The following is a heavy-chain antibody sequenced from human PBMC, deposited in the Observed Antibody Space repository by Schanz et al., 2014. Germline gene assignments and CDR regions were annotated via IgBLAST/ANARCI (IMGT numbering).Heavy chain of an antibody. CDR2: IVPIAGIT. CDR3: AKHVRSLTGNDY. D-gene: IGHD3-9*01. V-gene: IGHV1-69*02. Sequence: QVHLVQSGAEVKKPGSSVKVSCKASGGTFSSDTFSWVRQAPGQGLEWMGRIVPIAGITNYAQRFQGRVTITADKSSDTAYMELSSLRSEDTAVYYCAKHVRSLTGNDYWGQGTLVTVSS. J-gene: IGHJ4*02. CDR1: GGTFSSDT.